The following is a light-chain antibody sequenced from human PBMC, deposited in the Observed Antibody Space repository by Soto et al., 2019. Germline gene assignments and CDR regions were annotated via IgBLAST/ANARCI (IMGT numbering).Light chain of an antibody. Sequence: DIQMTQSPSTLSASVGDRVTITCRASQSISDSLAWYQQKPGKAPKPLIYEASNLKSGVPSRFSGSGSGTEYTLTISSLQPDDFASYYCQQYNGYWTFGQGTKVEIK. CDR3: QQYNGYWT. J-gene: IGKJ1*01. V-gene: IGKV1-5*03. CDR2: EAS. CDR1: QSISDS.